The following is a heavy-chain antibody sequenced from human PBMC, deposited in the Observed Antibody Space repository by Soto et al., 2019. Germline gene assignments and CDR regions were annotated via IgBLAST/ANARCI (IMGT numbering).Heavy chain of an antibody. J-gene: IGHJ4*02. V-gene: IGHV4-59*01. D-gene: IGHD2-8*01. CDR1: GTSFSSYY. CDR2: IHYSGTT. Sequence: VQLQESGPGLVKPSETLSLTCTGSGTSFSSYYWRWIRQPPGKGLAWIANIHYSGTTNYNPSLASRVTLSVDTSKNQFSLKMTSVTAADRAMYFCARYNSYAIDYWGRGTLVTVSS. CDR3: ARYNSYAIDY.